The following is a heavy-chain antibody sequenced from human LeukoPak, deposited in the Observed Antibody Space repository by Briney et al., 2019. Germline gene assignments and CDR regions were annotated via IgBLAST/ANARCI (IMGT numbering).Heavy chain of an antibody. CDR2: INPTGGGST. CDR3: ARGGTVRHSGIDY. J-gene: IGHJ4*02. D-gene: IGHD3-10*01. CDR1: GYTFTSYF. V-gene: IGHV1-46*01. Sequence: ASVKVSCKASGYTFTSYFIYWVRQAPGQGLEWMGIINPTGGGSTSYAQKFQGRVTMTSDTSTTTVYMELSSLKYDDTAVYYCARGGTVRHSGIDYWGQGTLVTVSS.